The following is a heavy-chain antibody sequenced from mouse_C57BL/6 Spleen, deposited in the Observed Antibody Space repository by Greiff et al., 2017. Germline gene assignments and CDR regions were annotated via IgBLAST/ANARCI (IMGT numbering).Heavy chain of an antibody. J-gene: IGHJ3*01. CDR2: INPNNGGT. D-gene: IGHD1-1*01. Sequence: EVQLQQSGPELVKPGASVKISCKASGYTFTDYYMNWVKQSHGKSLEWIGDINPNNGGTSYNQKFKGKATLTVDKSSSTAYMELRSLTSEDSAVYYGARTSYYYGSIQAWFAYWGQGTLVTVSA. CDR3: ARTSYYYGSIQAWFAY. CDR1: GYTFTDYY. V-gene: IGHV1-26*01.